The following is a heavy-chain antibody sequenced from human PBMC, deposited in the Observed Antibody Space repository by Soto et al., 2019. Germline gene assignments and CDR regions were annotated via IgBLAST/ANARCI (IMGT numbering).Heavy chain of an antibody. J-gene: IGHJ6*03. CDR3: ARRARPDFNYMAV. Sequence: PGGSLRLSCAASGFTLSGYAMDWVRQAPGKGLEYVSGISSNGVGTYYANYVQGRFTISRDNSKNTVYLQMGSLRPEDMAVYYCARRARPDFNYMAVGGKGTRATV. D-gene: IGHD6-6*01. CDR2: ISSNGVGT. CDR1: GFTLSGYA. V-gene: IGHV3-64*01.